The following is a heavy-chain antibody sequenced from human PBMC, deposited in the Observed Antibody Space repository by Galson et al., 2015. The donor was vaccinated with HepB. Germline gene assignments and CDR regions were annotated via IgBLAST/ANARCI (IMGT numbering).Heavy chain of an antibody. D-gene: IGHD2-15*01. CDR2: INPGDSDT. V-gene: IGHV5-51*01. J-gene: IGHJ3*01. Sequence: QSGAEVKKPGESLKISCQGFGYSFTAYWIGWVRQVPGEGLEWMGIINPGDSDTRYSPSFQGQVTMSVDKSISTAYLHWDSLKASDTAMYYCARLGNEGYHYSGLDAWGHGTLATVSS. CDR3: ARLGNEGYHYSGLDA. CDR1: GYSFTAYW.